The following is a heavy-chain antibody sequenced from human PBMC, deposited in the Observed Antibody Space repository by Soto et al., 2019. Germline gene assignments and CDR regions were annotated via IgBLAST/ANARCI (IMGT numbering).Heavy chain of an antibody. V-gene: IGHV4-4*02. CDR2: IYHNGSP. Sequence: PSETLSLACVVSGGSISSTNWWTWVRQPPGKRLEWIGEIYHNGSPTYSPSLRGRATISVDKSNNQFSPRLRSVTAADTAVYYCARDKIPGLFAYWGQGTLVTVSS. CDR3: ARDKIPGLFAY. CDR1: GGSISSTNW. J-gene: IGHJ4*02.